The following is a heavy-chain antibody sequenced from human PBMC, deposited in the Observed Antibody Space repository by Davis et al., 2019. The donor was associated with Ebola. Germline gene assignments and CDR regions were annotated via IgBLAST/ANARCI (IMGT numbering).Heavy chain of an antibody. Sequence: GESLKISCAASGFTFSSYSMNWVRQAPGKGLEWVSSISSSSSYIYYADSVKGRFTISRDNAENSLYLQMNSLRAEDTAVYYCARDPHLGSWYLPGDFDYWGQGTLVTVSS. CDR2: ISSSSSYI. J-gene: IGHJ4*02. CDR1: GFTFSSYS. D-gene: IGHD6-13*01. CDR3: ARDPHLGSWYLPGDFDY. V-gene: IGHV3-21*01.